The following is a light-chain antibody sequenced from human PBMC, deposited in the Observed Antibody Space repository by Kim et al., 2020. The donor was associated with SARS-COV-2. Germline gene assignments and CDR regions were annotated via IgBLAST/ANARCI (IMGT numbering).Light chain of an antibody. CDR2: EVS. Sequence: GQSITISCTGTSSDVGGYNYVTWYQQHPGKAPKLMIYEVSNRPSGVSNRFSGSKSGNTASLTISGLQAEHEADYYCTSYTSSSTLVFGGGTQLTVL. CDR3: TSYTSSSTLV. J-gene: IGLJ2*01. V-gene: IGLV2-14*01. CDR1: SSDVGGYNY.